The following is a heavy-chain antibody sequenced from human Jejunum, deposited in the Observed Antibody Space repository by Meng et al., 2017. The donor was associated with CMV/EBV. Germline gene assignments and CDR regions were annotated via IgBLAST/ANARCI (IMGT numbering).Heavy chain of an antibody. CDR1: YT. CDR2: INPGSTYI. J-gene: IGHJ5*02. Sequence: YTMDWVRRTPGRALEWVSSINPGSTYIYYADSLKGRITVSRDNAKNSLHLQMSSLRADDTAVYYCARGVWVGYCPNVFCFNNWFDPWGQGTLVTVSS. V-gene: IGHV3-21*04. CDR3: ARGVWVGYCPNVFCFNNWFDP. D-gene: IGHD2-8*01.